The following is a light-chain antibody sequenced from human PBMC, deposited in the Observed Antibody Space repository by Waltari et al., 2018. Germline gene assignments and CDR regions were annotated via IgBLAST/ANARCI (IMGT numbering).Light chain of an antibody. CDR1: QSVSRY. CDR3: QNHERLPAT. CDR2: AAS. Sequence: MTQSPSTLSASVGDRVTITCRASQSVSRYLAWYQQRPGQAPRLLIYAASTRATGIPDRFSGSGYGTDFTLTISRLEPEDFAVYYCQNHERLPATFGQGTKVEIK. J-gene: IGKJ1*01. V-gene: IGKV3D-15*01.